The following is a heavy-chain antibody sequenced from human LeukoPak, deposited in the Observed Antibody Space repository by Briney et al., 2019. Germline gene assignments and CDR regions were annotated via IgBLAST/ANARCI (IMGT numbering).Heavy chain of an antibody. D-gene: IGHD6-19*01. CDR3: AREIAVAGTGYWYFDL. Sequence: DPSETLSLTCTVSGGSISSGSYYWSWIRQPAGKGLEWIGRIYTSGSTNYNPSLKSRFTISVDTSKNQFSLKLSSVTAADTAVYYCAREIAVAGTGYWYFDLWGRGTLVTVSS. CDR1: GGSISSGSYY. CDR2: IYTSGST. V-gene: IGHV4-61*02. J-gene: IGHJ2*01.